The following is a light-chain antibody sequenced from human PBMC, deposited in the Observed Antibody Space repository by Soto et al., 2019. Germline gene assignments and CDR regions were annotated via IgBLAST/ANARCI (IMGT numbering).Light chain of an antibody. CDR1: QSVSSAY. CDR2: GAS. Sequence: EIVLTQSPGTLSLSPGERATLSCRASQSVSSAYLAWYQQIPGQAPRLLIYGASSRATDIPDRFSGSESVTDFTLTISALEPEDFAVYYCQQSGSSFYTFGQGTKLEIK. J-gene: IGKJ2*01. CDR3: QQSGSSFYT. V-gene: IGKV3-20*01.